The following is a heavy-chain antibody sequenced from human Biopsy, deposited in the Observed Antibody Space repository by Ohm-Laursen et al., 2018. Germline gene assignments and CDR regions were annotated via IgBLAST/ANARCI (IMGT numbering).Heavy chain of an antibody. CDR1: GGSFTGHY. V-gene: IGHV4-59*11. Sequence: PSDTLSLTCTVSGGSFTGHYWTWIRQPPGKGLEWIGHISHTGYTSYKSSLKSRVTISLDTSRKHFSLRLTSLAAADTAVYYCARGSNGYGGLYFPHWGQGTLVTVSS. J-gene: IGHJ1*01. CDR2: ISHTGYT. CDR3: ARGSNGYGGLYFPH. D-gene: IGHD4-23*01.